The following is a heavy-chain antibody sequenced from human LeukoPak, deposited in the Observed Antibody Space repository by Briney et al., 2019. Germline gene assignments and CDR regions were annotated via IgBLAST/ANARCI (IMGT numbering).Heavy chain of an antibody. D-gene: IGHD4-17*01. CDR3: ARRGRTTVYAFDI. CDR2: INHSGST. J-gene: IGHJ3*02. CDR1: GGAFSGYY. V-gene: IGHV4-34*01. Sequence: SETLSLTCAVYGGAFSGYYWSWIRQPPGKGLGWIGEINHSGSTNYNPSLKSRVTISVDTSKNQSSLKLSSVTAADTAVYYCARRGRTTVYAFDIWGQGTMVTVSS.